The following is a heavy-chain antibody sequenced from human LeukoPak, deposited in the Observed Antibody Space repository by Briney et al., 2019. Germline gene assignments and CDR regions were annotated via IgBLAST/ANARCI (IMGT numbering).Heavy chain of an antibody. D-gene: IGHD1-1*01. J-gene: IGHJ4*02. V-gene: IGHV3-21*01. CDR2: ISSSSSYI. CDR1: GFTFSSCS. CDR3: ARTLNWNDAYSGY. Sequence: GGSLRLSCAASGFTFSSCSMNWVRQAPGKGLEWVSSISSSSSYIYYADSVKGRFTISRDNAKNSLYLQMNSLRAEDTAVYYCARTLNWNDAYSGYWGQGTLVTVSS.